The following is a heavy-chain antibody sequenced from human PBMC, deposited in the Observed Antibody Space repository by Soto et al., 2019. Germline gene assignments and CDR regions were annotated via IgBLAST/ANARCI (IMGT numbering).Heavy chain of an antibody. J-gene: IGHJ4*02. CDR1: GFTFSDSA. CDR3: TSLGATSNFDY. D-gene: IGHD1-26*01. Sequence: EVQLVESGGGLVQPGGSLKLSCVASGFTFSDSAVHWVRQASGKGLEWVGRIRSKANSYATAFAASVKGRFTISRADSKNTAYLQMNSLETEDTAVYYCTSLGATSNFDYWGQGTLVTVSP. CDR2: IRSKANSYAT. V-gene: IGHV3-73*02.